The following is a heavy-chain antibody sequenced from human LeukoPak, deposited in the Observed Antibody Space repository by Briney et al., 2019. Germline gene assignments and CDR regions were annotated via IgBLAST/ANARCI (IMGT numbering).Heavy chain of an antibody. D-gene: IGHD2-2*01. CDR2: IYYSGTT. Sequence: SETLSLTCAVYGGTFSGYYWSWIRQPPGKGLEWIGYIYYSGTTTYNPSLESRFTISVDTSKNQFSPRLSSVTAADTAVYYCARIQSSSSPFDYWGQGTLVTVSS. CDR3: ARIQSSSSPFDY. V-gene: IGHV4-59*01. J-gene: IGHJ4*02. CDR1: GGTFSGYY.